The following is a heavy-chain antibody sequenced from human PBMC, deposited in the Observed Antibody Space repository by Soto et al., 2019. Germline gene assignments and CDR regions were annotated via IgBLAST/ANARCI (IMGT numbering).Heavy chain of an antibody. CDR2: ISYDGSNK. Sequence: GRSLRLSCAASGLTFSSYGMHWVRQAPGKGLEWVAVISYDGSNKYYADSVKGRFTISRDNSKNTLYLQMNSLRAEDTAVYYCAKDRGIVLVTSPFDYWGQGTLVNVSS. J-gene: IGHJ4*02. CDR3: AKDRGIVLVTSPFDY. D-gene: IGHD2-21*02. CDR1: GLTFSSYG. V-gene: IGHV3-30*18.